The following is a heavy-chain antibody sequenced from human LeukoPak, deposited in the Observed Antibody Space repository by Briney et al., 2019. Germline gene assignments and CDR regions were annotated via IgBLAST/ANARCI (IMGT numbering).Heavy chain of an antibody. Sequence: GRSLRLSCAPSGFTFSSHWMSWVRQDPGKGLEWVANIKQDGGEKYYVGSVKGRFTVSRDNAKNSLYLQMNSLRAEDTAVYYCAREWNYYGSGIMDVWGKGTTVTVSS. V-gene: IGHV3-7*01. CDR3: AREWNYYGSGIMDV. J-gene: IGHJ6*04. CDR1: GFTFSSHW. CDR2: IKQDGGEK. D-gene: IGHD3-10*01.